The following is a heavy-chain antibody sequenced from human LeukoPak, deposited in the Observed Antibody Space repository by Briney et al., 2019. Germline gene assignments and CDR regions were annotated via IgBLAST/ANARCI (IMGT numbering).Heavy chain of an antibody. J-gene: IGHJ4*02. CDR2: ISASGART. V-gene: IGHV3-23*01. CDR1: GFSFSSYG. Sequence: GGSLRLSCAASGFSFSSYGLSWVRQGPGKGLEWVSAISASGARTYYADSVQGRFTISRDNSKNTVFLEMNSLRDEDTAVYYCTTDGGWFRTPFDYWGQGTLVTVSS. CDR3: TTDGGWFRTPFDY. D-gene: IGHD6-19*01.